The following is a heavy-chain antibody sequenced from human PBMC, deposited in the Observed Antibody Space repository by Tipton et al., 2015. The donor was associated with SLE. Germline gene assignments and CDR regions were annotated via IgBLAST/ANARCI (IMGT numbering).Heavy chain of an antibody. CDR3: ARVPPSTLTSWYFDL. J-gene: IGHJ2*01. Sequence: TLSLTCTVSGGSISSSSYYWGWIRQPPGKGLEWIGSIYYSGSTNYNPSLKSLVTISVDTSKNQFSLKLSSVTAADTAVYYCARVPPSTLTSWYFDLWGRGTLATVSS. V-gene: IGHV4-39*07. CDR2: IYYSGST. CDR1: GGSISSSSYY. D-gene: IGHD4-11*01.